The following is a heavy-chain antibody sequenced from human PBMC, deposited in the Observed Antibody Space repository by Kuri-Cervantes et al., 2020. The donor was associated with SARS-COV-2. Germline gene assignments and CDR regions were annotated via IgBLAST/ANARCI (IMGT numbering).Heavy chain of an antibody. Sequence: GESLRLSCAASGFTFRNYSLNWVRQAPGKGLEWVSSISDTGGRTDYADSVKGRFTISRDNSKNTLYLQVSSLRAEDSAVYYCAKHVRIVGASGGDYWGQGALVTVSS. CDR3: AKHVRIVGASGGDY. J-gene: IGHJ4*02. CDR1: GFTFRNYS. D-gene: IGHD1-26*01. V-gene: IGHV3-23*01. CDR2: ISDTGGRT.